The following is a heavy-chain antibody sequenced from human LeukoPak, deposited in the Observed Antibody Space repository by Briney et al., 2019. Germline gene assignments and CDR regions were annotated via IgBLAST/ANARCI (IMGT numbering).Heavy chain of an antibody. CDR1: GFTFSSYG. V-gene: IGHV3-30*18. CDR2: ISYDGSSK. CDR3: AKDMALYCSSTSCYDYYYYGMDV. J-gene: IGHJ6*02. D-gene: IGHD2-2*01. Sequence: GGSLRLSCAASGFTFSSYGMHWVRQAPGKGLEWVAVISYDGSSKYYADSVKGRFTISRDNSKNTLYLQMNSLRAEDTAVYYCAKDMALYCSSTSCYDYYYYGMDVWGQGTTVTVSS.